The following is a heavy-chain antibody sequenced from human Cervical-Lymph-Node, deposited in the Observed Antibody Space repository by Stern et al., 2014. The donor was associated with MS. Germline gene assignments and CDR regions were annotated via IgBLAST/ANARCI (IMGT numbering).Heavy chain of an antibody. D-gene: IGHD3-16*01. CDR1: GGSMNTYY. CDR3: ARRRNSFAFRDAFDI. CDR2: MFHRGSA. J-gene: IGHJ3*02. Sequence: VQLVESGPGLVKPSETLSLTCTVSGGSMNTYYWSWIRQPPGKGLEWIGYMFHRGSANYNPSLQSRVTISVDTSKSQFSLTVGSVTAADTAVYYCARRRNSFAFRDAFDIWGQGTMVTVSS. V-gene: IGHV4-59*08.